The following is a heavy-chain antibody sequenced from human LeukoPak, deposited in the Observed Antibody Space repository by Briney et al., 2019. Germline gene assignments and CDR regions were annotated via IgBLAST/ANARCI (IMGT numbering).Heavy chain of an antibody. D-gene: IGHD2-2*01. CDR1: GFTYSSYS. CDR2: ISSSSSYI. J-gene: IGHJ6*04. CDR3: ALSPSVVPAHMDV. Sequence: NPGGSLRLSCAASGFTYSSYSMNWDRQAPGKGLEWVSSISSSSSYIYYADSVKGRFTISRDNAKNSLYLQMNSLRAEDTAVYYCALSPSVVPAHMDVWGKGTTVTVSS. V-gene: IGHV3-21*01.